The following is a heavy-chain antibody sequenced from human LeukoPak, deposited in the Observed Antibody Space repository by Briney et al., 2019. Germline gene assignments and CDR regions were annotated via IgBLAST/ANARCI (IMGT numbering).Heavy chain of an antibody. J-gene: IGHJ4*02. Sequence: GGSLRLSCAASGFTVSSKYMSWVRQAPGKGLEWVANIKQDGSEKSYVESVRGRFTISRDNAKNSLYLQLNSLRAEDTALYYCARDNPPDYWGQGTLVTVSS. CDR2: IKQDGSEK. CDR3: ARDNPPDY. V-gene: IGHV3-7*03. CDR1: GFTVSSKY.